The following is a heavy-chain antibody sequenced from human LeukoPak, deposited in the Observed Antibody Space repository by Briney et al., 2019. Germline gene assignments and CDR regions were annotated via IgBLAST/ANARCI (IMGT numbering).Heavy chain of an antibody. V-gene: IGHV4-4*02. J-gene: IGHJ4*02. CDR1: GGSISSSNW. CDR2: IYHSGST. D-gene: IGHD6-13*01. CDR3: ARGLGSSWSHFDY. Sequence: SETLSLTCAVSGGSISSSNWWSWVRQPPGKGLEWIGEIYHSGSTNYNPSLKSRVTISVDKSKNQFSLRSSSVTAADTAVYYCARGLGSSWSHFDYWGQGTLVSVSS.